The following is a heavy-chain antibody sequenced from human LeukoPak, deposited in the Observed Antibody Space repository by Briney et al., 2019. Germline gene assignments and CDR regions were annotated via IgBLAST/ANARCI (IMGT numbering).Heavy chain of an antibody. V-gene: IGHV3-43*02. CDR1: GFTFDDYA. CDR2: ISGDGGST. CDR3: AKGGIVVVIPDAFDI. Sequence: GGSLRLSCAASGFTFDDYAMHWVRQAPGKGLEWVSLISGDGGSTYYADSVKGRFTISRDNSKNSLYLQMNSLRTVDTALYYCAKGGIVVVIPDAFDIWGQGTMVTVSS. D-gene: IGHD3-22*01. J-gene: IGHJ3*02.